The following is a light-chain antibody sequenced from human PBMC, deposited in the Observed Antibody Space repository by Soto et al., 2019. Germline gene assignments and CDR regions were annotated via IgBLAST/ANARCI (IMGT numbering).Light chain of an antibody. V-gene: IGKV3D-11*02. CDR2: DVS. CDR1: QSVDTY. Sequence: TVLTQSPATLSLSPGERATLSCRASQSVDTYLAWCQQKSGRAPRLLIYDVSKRATGIPPRFSGSGAGTDFTLTISSLEPEDSATYYCQQRRSSLTFGGGTKVDIK. CDR3: QQRRSSLT. J-gene: IGKJ4*01.